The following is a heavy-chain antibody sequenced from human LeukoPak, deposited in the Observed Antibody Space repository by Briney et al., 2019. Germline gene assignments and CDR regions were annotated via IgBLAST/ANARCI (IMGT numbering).Heavy chain of an antibody. V-gene: IGHV3-30-3*01. CDR2: ISYDGSNK. D-gene: IGHD6-19*01. CDR3: ARPRGQWLVSYDLDY. J-gene: IGHJ4*02. CDR1: GFTFSSYA. Sequence: GRSLRLSCAASGFTFSSYAMHWVRQAPGKGLERVAVISYDGSNKYYADSVKGRFTISRDNSKNTLYLQMNSLRAEDTAVYYCARPRGQWLVSYDLDYWGQGTLVTVSS.